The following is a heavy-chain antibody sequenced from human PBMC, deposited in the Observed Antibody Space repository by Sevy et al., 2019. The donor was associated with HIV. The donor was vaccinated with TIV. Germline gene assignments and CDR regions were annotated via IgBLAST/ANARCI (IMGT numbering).Heavy chain of an antibody. CDR3: AGENAWGRGYS. CDR2: IYYNGHI. V-gene: IGHV4-59*08. J-gene: IGHJ4*02. Sequence: ETLSLTWTVSGGSITSLYWNWIRQPPGKGLEWIANIYYNGHINYNPSLKSRVTLSLDTSKNQFSLRLSSVTAADTAMYYCAGENAWGRGYSWGQGTLVTVSS. D-gene: IGHD1-26*01. CDR1: GGSITSLY.